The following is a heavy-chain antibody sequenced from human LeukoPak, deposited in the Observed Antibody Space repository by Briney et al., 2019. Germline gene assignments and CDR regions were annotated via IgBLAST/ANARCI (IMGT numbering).Heavy chain of an antibody. CDR2: ISSSSSYI. CDR3: ARGAKYCSGDSCYYYYYYMDV. D-gene: IGHD2-15*01. J-gene: IGHJ6*03. CDR1: GFTFSDFY. V-gene: IGHV3-11*06. Sequence: GGSLRLSCAASGFTFSDFYMAWIRQAPGKGPEWVSSISSSSSYIYYADSVKGRFTISRDNAKNSLYLQMNSLRAEDTAVYYCARGAKYCSGDSCYYYYYYMDVWGKGTTVTVSS.